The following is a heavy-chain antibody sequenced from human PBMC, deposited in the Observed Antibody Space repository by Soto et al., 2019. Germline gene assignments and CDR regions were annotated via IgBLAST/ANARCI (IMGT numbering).Heavy chain of an antibody. Sequence: QVQLQGSGPGLVKPSETLSLTCTVSGGSISGYYWSWIRQPPGKGLEWIGYMHYSGVFDYNPSLKSRVTMSVDTSNNQFSLKLTSVTAADTGLYYCAREDGGYFHLWGRATLVTVSS. D-gene: IGHD3-3*01. CDR2: MHYSGVF. CDR3: AREDGGYFHL. J-gene: IGHJ2*01. CDR1: GGSISGYY. V-gene: IGHV4-59*01.